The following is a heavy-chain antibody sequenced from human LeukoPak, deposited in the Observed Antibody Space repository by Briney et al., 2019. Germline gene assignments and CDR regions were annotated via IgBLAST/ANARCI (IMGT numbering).Heavy chain of an antibody. Sequence: GASVKVSCKASGYTFTSYYMHWVRQAPGQGPEWMGIINPSGGSTSYAQKFQGRVTMTRDTSTSTVYMELSSLRSEDTAVYYCARGGDIVVVPAASRFDYWGQGTLVTVSS. CDR1: GYTFTSYY. V-gene: IGHV1-46*01. D-gene: IGHD2-2*01. CDR3: ARGGDIVVVPAASRFDY. CDR2: INPSGGST. J-gene: IGHJ4*02.